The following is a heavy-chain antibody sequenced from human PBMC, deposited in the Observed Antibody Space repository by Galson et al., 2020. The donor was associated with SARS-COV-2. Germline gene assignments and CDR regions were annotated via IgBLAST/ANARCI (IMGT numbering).Heavy chain of an antibody. V-gene: IGHV3-23*01. CDR2: ISGSGGST. CDR3: AKDQGIAAAGQLYYYYYYGMDV. Sequence: GESLKISCVASGFTFSDYYMSWVRQAPGKGLEWVSAISGSGGSTYYADSVKGRFTISRDNSKNTLYLQMNSLRAKDTAVYYCAKDQGIAAAGQLYYYYYYGMDVWGQGTTVTVSS. J-gene: IGHJ6*02. D-gene: IGHD6-13*01. CDR1: GFTFSDYY.